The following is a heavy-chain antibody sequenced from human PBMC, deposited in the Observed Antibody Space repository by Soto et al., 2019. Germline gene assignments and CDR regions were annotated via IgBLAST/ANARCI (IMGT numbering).Heavy chain of an antibody. CDR1: GGSISSGGYP. J-gene: IGHJ5*02. CDR2: IYHSGST. CDR3: ARVPGP. Sequence: TSETLSLTCAVSGGSISSGGYPWSWIRQPPGKGLEWIGYIYHSGSTYYNPSLKSRVTISVDRSKNQFSLKLSSVTDADTAVYYCARVPGPWGQGTLVTVPS. V-gene: IGHV4-30-2*01.